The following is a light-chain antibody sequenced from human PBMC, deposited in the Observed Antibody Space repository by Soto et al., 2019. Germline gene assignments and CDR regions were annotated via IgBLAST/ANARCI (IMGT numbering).Light chain of an antibody. Sequence: QSALTQPVSVSGSPGQSITISCTGTSSDVGGYNYVSWYQQHPGKAPKLMIYEVTKRPSGVSNRFSGSKSGNTASLTISGLQAEDEADYYCSSSTINNTVLFGGGTKVTVL. J-gene: IGLJ2*01. V-gene: IGLV2-14*01. CDR3: SSSTINNTVL. CDR2: EVT. CDR1: SSDVGGYNY.